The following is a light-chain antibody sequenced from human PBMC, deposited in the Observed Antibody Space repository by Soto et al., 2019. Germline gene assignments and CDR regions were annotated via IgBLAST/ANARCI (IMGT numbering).Light chain of an antibody. Sequence: DIQMTQSPYTLSASVGDRVTITCRASQSVSTWLAWYQQKPGKAPKLLIYKASTLESGGPSRLSGSGSGTEFTLTISSLQPDDFATYYCQLDNRYSWTFGQGTKVEIK. J-gene: IGKJ1*01. V-gene: IGKV1-5*03. CDR3: QLDNRYSWT. CDR2: KAS. CDR1: QSVSTW.